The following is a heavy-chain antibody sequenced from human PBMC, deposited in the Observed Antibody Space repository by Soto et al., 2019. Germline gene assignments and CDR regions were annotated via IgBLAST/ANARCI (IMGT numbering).Heavy chain of an antibody. D-gene: IGHD5-18*01. Sequence: QTGGSLRLSCAASGFTFSSYAMSWVRQAPGKGLEWVSAISGSGGSTYYADSVKGRFTISRDNSKNTLYLQMNSLRAEDTAVYYCAKGTYTAMVTRLAKYYFDYWGQGTLVTVSS. CDR1: GFTFSSYA. V-gene: IGHV3-23*01. J-gene: IGHJ4*02. CDR3: AKGTYTAMVTRLAKYYFDY. CDR2: ISGSGGST.